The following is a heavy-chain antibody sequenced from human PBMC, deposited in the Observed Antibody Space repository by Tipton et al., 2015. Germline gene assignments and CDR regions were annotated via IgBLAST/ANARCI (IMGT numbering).Heavy chain of an antibody. D-gene: IGHD1-26*01. CDR1: GFTFSPYS. J-gene: IGHJ6*02. CDR2: IGSSSTII. CDR3: ATLVGAPRGYYYYDMDV. Sequence: SLRLSCVVSGFTFSPYSINWVRQAPGKGLEWISYIGSSSTIIYYADSVKGRFTISRDNAKNSLYLQMNSLRDEDTAVYYCATLVGAPRGYYYYDMDVWGQGTTVTVSS. V-gene: IGHV3-48*02.